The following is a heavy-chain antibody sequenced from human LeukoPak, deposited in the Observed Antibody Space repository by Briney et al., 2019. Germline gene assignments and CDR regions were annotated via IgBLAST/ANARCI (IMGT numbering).Heavy chain of an antibody. CDR3: ARVETIYGSGSYQFDY. CDR1: DSSMKSYH. D-gene: IGHD3-10*01. Sequence: SETLSLTCSVSDSSMKSYHWSWIRQPAGKGLEWIGRIYTSGSTYYNPSLKSRVTISVDTSKNQFSLKLSSVTAADTAVYYCARVETIYGSGSYQFDYWGQGTLVTVSS. V-gene: IGHV4-4*07. J-gene: IGHJ4*02. CDR2: IYTSGST.